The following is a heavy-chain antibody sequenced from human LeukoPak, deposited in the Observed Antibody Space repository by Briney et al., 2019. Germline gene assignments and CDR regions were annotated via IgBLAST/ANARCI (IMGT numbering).Heavy chain of an antibody. V-gene: IGHV2-5*01. CDR1: GFSLSTSGVG. D-gene: IGHD3-3*01. J-gene: IGHJ1*01. CDR2: IYWNDDK. Sequence: SGPTLVNPTQTLTLTCTFSGFSLSTSGVGVGWIRQPPGKALEWLALIYWNDDKRYSPSLKSRLTITKDTSKNQVVLTMTNMDPVDTATYYCAHSHYDFWSGQKEDFQHWGQGTLVTVSS. CDR3: AHSHYDFWSGQKEDFQH.